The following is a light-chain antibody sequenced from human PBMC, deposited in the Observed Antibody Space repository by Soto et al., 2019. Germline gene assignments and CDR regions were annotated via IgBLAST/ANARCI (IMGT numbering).Light chain of an antibody. J-gene: IGKJ2*01. V-gene: IGKV3-15*01. CDR1: QSVSSN. Sequence: EIVMTQSPATLSVSPGARATLSCRASQSVSSNLAWYQQKPGQAPRLLIYGASTRATGIPARFSGSGSGTEFTLTISSLQSEDCAVYYCEQYNNWPRNTFGQGTKLEIK. CDR3: EQYNNWPRNT. CDR2: GAS.